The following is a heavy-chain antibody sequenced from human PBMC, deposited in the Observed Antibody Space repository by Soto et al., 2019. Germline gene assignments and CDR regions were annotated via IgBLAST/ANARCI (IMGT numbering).Heavy chain of an antibody. J-gene: IGHJ6*02. V-gene: IGHV4-39*01. Sequence: ASETLSLTCTVSGVSVDSGSYYRSWIRQPPGKGLEWIGSIYYSGSTYYNPSLKSRVTISVDTSKNQFSLKLSSVTAADTAVYYCARLVLYYYGMDVWGQGTTVTVSS. D-gene: IGHD6-6*01. CDR2: IYYSGST. CDR3: ARLVLYYYGMDV. CDR1: GVSVDSGSYY.